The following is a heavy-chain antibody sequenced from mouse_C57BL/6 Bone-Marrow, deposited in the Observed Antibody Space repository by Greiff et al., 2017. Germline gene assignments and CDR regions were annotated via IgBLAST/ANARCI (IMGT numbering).Heavy chain of an antibody. V-gene: IGHV1-26*01. CDR1: GYTFTDYY. CDR2: INPNNGGT. CDR3: ARAGTVDYYAMDY. Sequence: VQLQQSGPELVKPGASVKISCKASGYTFTDYYMNWVKQSHGKSLEWIGDINPNNGGTSYNQKFKGKATLTVDKSSSTAYMELRSLTSEDSAVYYCARAGTVDYYAMDYWGQGTSVTVSS. J-gene: IGHJ4*01. D-gene: IGHD1-1*01.